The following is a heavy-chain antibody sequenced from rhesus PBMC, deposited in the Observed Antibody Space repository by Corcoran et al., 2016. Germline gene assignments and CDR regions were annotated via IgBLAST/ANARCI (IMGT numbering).Heavy chain of an antibody. CDR2: IYGSGSST. Sequence: QLQLQESGPGLVKPSETLSVTCAVSGGSISSRYWSWIRQAPGKGLEWIGFIYGSGSSTNYNPSLKSRVTLSVDTSKNQLSLKLSSVTTADTAVYYCARTLYSNYLDYWGQGVLVTVSS. CDR1: GGSISSRY. J-gene: IGHJ4*01. CDR3: ARTLYSNYLDY. D-gene: IGHD4-23*01. V-gene: IGHV4-169*01.